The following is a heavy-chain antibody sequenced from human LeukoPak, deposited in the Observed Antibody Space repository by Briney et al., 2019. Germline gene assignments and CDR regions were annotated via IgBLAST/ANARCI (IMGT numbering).Heavy chain of an antibody. D-gene: IGHD3-22*01. CDR3: ARGYDSSGYPDY. V-gene: IGHV4-31*03. CDR1: GGSISSGGYY. J-gene: IGHJ4*02. Sequence: SETLSLTCTVSGGSISSGGYYWSWLRQHPGKGLEWIGYIYYSGSTYYNPSLKSRVTISVDTSKNQFSLKLSSVTAADTAVYYCARGYDSSGYPDYWGQGTLVTVSS. CDR2: IYYSGST.